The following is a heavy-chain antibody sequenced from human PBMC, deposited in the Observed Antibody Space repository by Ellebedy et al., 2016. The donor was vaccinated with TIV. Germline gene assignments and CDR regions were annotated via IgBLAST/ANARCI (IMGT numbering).Heavy chain of an antibody. V-gene: IGHV3-30-3*01. D-gene: IGHD3-22*01. CDR1: GFTFSSYP. J-gene: IGHJ4*02. CDR3: ATSAVGHSHGYYFDY. CDR2: ISYDGTTE. Sequence: PGGSLRLSCTVSGFTFSSYPIHRVRLAPGKGLEWVTLISYDGTTEYNADSVKGRFTISRANSKNTVYLQMNSLRPEDTALYYCATSAVGHSHGYYFDYWGQGNLVTVSA.